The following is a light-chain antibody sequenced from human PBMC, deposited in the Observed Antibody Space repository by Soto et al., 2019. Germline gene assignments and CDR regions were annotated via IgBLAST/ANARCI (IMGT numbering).Light chain of an antibody. CDR2: RAS. CDR3: QQYHTYSMT. J-gene: IGKJ1*01. CDR1: QTISSW. Sequence: DIQMTQSPSTLSASVGDRVTITCRASQTISSWLAWYQQKPGKAPKLLIYRASVLESGVPSTFSGSGSGTEFTLTISSLQPDDLATYYCQQYHTYSMTFGQGTKVEIK. V-gene: IGKV1-5*03.